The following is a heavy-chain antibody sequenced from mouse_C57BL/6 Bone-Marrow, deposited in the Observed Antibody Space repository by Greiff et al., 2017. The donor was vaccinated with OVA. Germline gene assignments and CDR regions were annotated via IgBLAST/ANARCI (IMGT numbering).Heavy chain of an antibody. V-gene: IGHV14-4*01. CDR3: ASYDYDEGDFDY. J-gene: IGHJ2*01. Sequence: VQLKESGAELVRPGASVKLSCTASGFNIKDDYMHWVKQRPEQGLEWIGWIDPENGDTEYASKFQGKATITADTSSSTAYMQLSSLTSEDSAIYFCASYDYDEGDFDYWGQGTTLTVSS. CDR2: IDPENGDT. CDR1: GFNIKDDY. D-gene: IGHD2-4*01.